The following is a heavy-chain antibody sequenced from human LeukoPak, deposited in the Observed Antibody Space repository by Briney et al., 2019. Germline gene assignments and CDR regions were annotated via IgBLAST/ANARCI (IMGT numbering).Heavy chain of an antibody. CDR1: GSFISSYY. V-gene: IGHV4-59*01. D-gene: IGHD2-8*02. CDR3: ASRPTGGSSYDY. J-gene: IGHJ4*02. CDR2: IYSSGST. Sequence: SETLSLTCTVSGSFISSYYWSWIRQPPGKGLEWIGYIYSSGSTNYNPSLKSRVTISVDTSKNQFSLKLSSVTAADTAVYYCASRPTGGSSYDYWGQGIVVTVSS.